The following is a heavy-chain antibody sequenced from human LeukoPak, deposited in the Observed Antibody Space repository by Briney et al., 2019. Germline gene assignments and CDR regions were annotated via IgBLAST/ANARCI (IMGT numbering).Heavy chain of an antibody. CDR2: ISYDGSNK. CDR3: AKRGDFRGYDPYYFGF. V-gene: IGHV3-30*18. D-gene: IGHD5-12*01. J-gene: IGHJ4*02. Sequence: PGRSLRLSCAASGFTFSRYGMHWVRQAPGKGLEWVAAISYDGSNKHYADSVKGRFTISRDNSKNTLYMEMNSLRAEDTAVYYCAKRGDFRGYDPYYFGFWGQGALVTVSS. CDR1: GFTFSRYG.